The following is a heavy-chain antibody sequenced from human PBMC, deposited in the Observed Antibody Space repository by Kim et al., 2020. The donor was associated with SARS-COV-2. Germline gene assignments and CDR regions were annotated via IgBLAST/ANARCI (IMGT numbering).Heavy chain of an antibody. CDR3: ARLGPEPPTYYYDSSGYYRYWYFDL. CDR2: IYYSGST. J-gene: IGHJ2*01. Sequence: SETLSLTCTVSGGSISSSSYYWGWIRQPPGKGLEWIGSIYYSGSTYYNPSLKSRVTISVDTSKNQFSLKLSSVTAADTAVYYCARLGPEPPTYYYDSSGYYRYWYFDLWGRGTLVTVSS. CDR1: GGSISSSSYY. D-gene: IGHD3-22*01. V-gene: IGHV4-39*01.